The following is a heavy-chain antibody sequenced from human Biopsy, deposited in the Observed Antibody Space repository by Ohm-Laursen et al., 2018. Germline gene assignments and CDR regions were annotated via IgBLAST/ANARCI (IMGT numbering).Heavy chain of an antibody. CDR2: IYYSGST. Sequence: TLSLTCTVSGGSISSDYWSWIRQTPGKGLEWIGYIYYSGSTNYNPSLKSRVTISVDTSKYHFSLTLASVTAADTDVYYCARDGGLLRAFDIWGQGTLGTVSS. CDR3: ARDGGLLRAFDI. CDR1: GGSISSDY. J-gene: IGHJ3*02. V-gene: IGHV4-59*12. D-gene: IGHD1-26*01.